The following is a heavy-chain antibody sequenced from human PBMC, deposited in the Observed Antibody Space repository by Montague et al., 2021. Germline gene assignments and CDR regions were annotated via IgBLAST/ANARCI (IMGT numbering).Heavy chain of an antibody. CDR1: GFTFRSYA. CDR2: ITASGATT. Sequence: SLRLSCAASGFTFRSYAMSWVRQSAGKGLEWVSTITASGATTYYEDSVKGRFTISRDNSKNTLYLQMNSLRAEDTAKYFCADARVAVAGAEDYWGQGALVTVSS. CDR3: ADARVAVAGAEDY. D-gene: IGHD6-19*01. J-gene: IGHJ4*02. V-gene: IGHV3-23*01.